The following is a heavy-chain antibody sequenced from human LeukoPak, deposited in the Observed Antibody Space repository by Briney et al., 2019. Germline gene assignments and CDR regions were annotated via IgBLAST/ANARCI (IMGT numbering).Heavy chain of an antibody. CDR2: INHSGST. CDR1: GGSFSGYY. Sequence: SETLSLTCAVYGGSFSGYYWSWIRQRPGKGLEWIGEINHSGSTNYNPSLKSRVTISVDTSKNQFSLKLSSVTAADTAVYYCARGKPRSYCSGGSCPTDNWFDPWGQGTLVTVSS. CDR3: ARGKPRSYCSGGSCPTDNWFDP. V-gene: IGHV4-34*01. J-gene: IGHJ5*02. D-gene: IGHD2-15*01.